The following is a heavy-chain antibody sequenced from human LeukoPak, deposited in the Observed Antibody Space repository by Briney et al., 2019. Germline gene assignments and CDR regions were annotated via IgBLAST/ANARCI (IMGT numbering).Heavy chain of an antibody. D-gene: IGHD2-21*02. Sequence: SVKVSCKASGGTFSSYAISWVRQAPGQGLEWMGRIIPIFGTANYAQKFQGRVTITTDESTSTAYMELSGLRSEDTAVYYCARDRDIVVVTAFYYFDYWGQGTLVTVSS. CDR2: IIPIFGTA. V-gene: IGHV1-69*05. CDR3: ARDRDIVVVTAFYYFDY. CDR1: GGTFSSYA. J-gene: IGHJ4*02.